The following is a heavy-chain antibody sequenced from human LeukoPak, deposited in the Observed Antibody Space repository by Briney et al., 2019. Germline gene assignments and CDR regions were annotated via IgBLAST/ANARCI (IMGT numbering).Heavy chain of an antibody. CDR1: GYSISSGYY. CDR3: ASNGGTTGDAFDI. CDR2: VYHSGST. D-gene: IGHD1-7*01. V-gene: IGHV4-38-2*02. Sequence: SETLSLTCTVSGYSISSGYYWGWIRLPPGKGLEWIGSVYHSGSTFHNPSLKSRVTISVDTSKNQFPLKLSSVTAADTAVYYCASNGGTTGDAFDIWGQGTMVTVSS. J-gene: IGHJ3*02.